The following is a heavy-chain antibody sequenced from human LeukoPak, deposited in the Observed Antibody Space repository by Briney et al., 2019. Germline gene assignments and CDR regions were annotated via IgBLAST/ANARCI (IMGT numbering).Heavy chain of an antibody. CDR1: GGSISSYY. Sequence: SETLSLTCTVSGGSISSYYWSWIRQPPGKGLEWIGYIYYSGSTNYNPSLKSQVTISVDTSKNQFSLKLSSVTAADTAVYYCARHGRALRFDYWGQGTLVTVSS. J-gene: IGHJ4*02. V-gene: IGHV4-59*08. CDR2: IYYSGST. CDR3: ARHGRALRFDY. D-gene: IGHD1-26*01.